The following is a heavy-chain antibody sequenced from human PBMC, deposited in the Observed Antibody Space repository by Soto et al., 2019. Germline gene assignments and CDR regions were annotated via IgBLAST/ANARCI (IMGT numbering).Heavy chain of an antibody. Sequence: WGSLRLSCSASVFTFSNAWMSWFRQAPGKGLEWVGRIKSKTDGGTTDYAAPVKGRFTISRDDSKNTLYLQMNSLKTEDTAVYYCTTEAAVAGQEGYWGQGTLVTVS. D-gene: IGHD6-19*01. CDR2: IKSKTDGGTT. J-gene: IGHJ4*02. V-gene: IGHV3-15*01. CDR1: VFTFSNAW. CDR3: TTEAAVAGQEGY.